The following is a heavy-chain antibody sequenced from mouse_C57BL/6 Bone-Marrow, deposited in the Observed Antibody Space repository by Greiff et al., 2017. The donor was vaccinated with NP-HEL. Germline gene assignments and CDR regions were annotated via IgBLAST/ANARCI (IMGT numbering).Heavy chain of an antibody. V-gene: IGHV10-1*01. CDR2: IRSKSNNYAT. J-gene: IGHJ2*01. Sequence: EVHLVESGGGLVQPKGSLKLSCAASGFSFNTYAMNWVRQAPGKGLEWVARIRSKSNNYATYYADSVKDRFTISRDDSESMLYLQMNNLKTEDTALYYCVRQGYGSSYVGDFDYWGQGTTLTVSS. CDR3: VRQGYGSSYVGDFDY. D-gene: IGHD1-1*01. CDR1: GFSFNTYA.